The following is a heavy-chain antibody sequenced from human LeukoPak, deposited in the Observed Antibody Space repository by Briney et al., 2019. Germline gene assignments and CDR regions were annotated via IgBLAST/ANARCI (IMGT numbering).Heavy chain of an antibody. CDR3: ARDMIDDYYYGMDV. V-gene: IGHV3-7*01. CDR1: GFTFSSSW. D-gene: IGHD3-22*01. CDR2: IKEDGTAK. J-gene: IGHJ6*02. Sequence: PTGGSLRLSCAASGFTFSSSWMAWVRQAPGKGLEWVGNIKEDGTAKNYVVSVRGRFTISRDNAKNSLYLQMNSLRAEDTAVYYCARDMIDDYYYGMDVWGQGTTVTVSS.